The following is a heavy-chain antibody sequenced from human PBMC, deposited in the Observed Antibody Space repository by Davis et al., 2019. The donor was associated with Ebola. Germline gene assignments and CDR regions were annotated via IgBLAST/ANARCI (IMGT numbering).Heavy chain of an antibody. D-gene: IGHD3-3*01. CDR3: AGFWSGYYTGSYYYGMDV. V-gene: IGHV4-61*05. CDR1: GGSISSYSISSYY. Sequence: SETLSLTCTVSGGSISSYSISSYYRSWIRQPPGKGLEWLGDIYTSGSTNYNPSLKSRVTISVDTSKNQFSLKLSSVTAADTAVYYCAGFWSGYYTGSYYYGMDVWGQGTTVTVSS. CDR2: IYTSGST. J-gene: IGHJ6*02.